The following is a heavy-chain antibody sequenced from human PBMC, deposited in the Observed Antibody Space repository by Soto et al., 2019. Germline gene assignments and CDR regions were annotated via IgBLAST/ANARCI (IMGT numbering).Heavy chain of an antibody. D-gene: IGHD3-3*01. CDR2: ISSDGDTT. CDR3: GTGTTIFGVVIDWFDP. J-gene: IGHJ5*02. Sequence: PGGSLRLSCSASGFTFSSYAMHWVRQAPGKGLEYVSTISSDGDTTYYADSVKGRFTISRDNSKNTLYLQMNSLRREDTAVYYCGTGTTIFGVVIDWFDPWGQGALVTVSS. CDR1: GFTFSSYA. V-gene: IGHV3-64D*06.